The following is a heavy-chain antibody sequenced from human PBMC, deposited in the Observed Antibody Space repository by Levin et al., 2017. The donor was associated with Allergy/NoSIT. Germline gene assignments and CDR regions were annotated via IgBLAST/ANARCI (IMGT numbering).Heavy chain of an antibody. CDR1: GFTFSDYY. J-gene: IGHJ4*02. V-gene: IGHV3-11*05. D-gene: IGHD6-19*01. CDR2: ISSSSSYT. CDR3: ARGAGSGWLFDY. Sequence: TSGGSLRLSCAASGFTFSDYYMSWIRQAPGKGLEWVSYISSSSSYTNYADSVKGRFTISRDNAKNSLYLQMNSLRAEDTAVYYCARGAGSGWLFDYWGQGTLVTVSS.